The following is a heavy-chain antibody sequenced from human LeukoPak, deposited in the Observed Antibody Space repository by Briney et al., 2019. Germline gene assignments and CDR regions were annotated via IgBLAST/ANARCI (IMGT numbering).Heavy chain of an antibody. CDR3: ARDLSTDSNYAYGMDV. Sequence: PSQTLSLTCTVSGGSISSGDYYWSWIRQPPGTGLAWIGYIYYSGSTYYNPSLKSRVTISVDTSKNQFSLKLSSVTAADTAVYYCARDLSTDSNYAYGMDVWGQGTTVTVSS. V-gene: IGHV4-30-4*01. CDR2: IYYSGST. CDR1: GGSISSGDYY. J-gene: IGHJ6*02. D-gene: IGHD4-11*01.